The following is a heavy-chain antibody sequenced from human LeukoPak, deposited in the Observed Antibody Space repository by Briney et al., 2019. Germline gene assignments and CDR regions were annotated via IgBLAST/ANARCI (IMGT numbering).Heavy chain of an antibody. Sequence: GGSLRLSCAASGFTFKSFVMGWVRQAPGRGLEWVSYISKRSGHIYHTDSAEGRFTTSRDNANDSVYLQMNNLRVEDTAIYFCARFDGGFDSWGQGTLVTVSS. D-gene: IGHD3-9*01. J-gene: IGHJ4*02. CDR2: ISKRSGHI. CDR1: GFTFKSFV. CDR3: ARFDGGFDS. V-gene: IGHV3-21*05.